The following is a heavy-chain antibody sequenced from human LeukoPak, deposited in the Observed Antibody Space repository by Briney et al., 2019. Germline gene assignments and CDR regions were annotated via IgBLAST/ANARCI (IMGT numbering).Heavy chain of an antibody. CDR3: AGDRGYSNFDY. D-gene: IGHD4-11*01. V-gene: IGHV3-7*01. CDR1: GFTFSNYW. CDR2: MKEDGSEK. J-gene: IGHJ4*02. Sequence: PGGSLRLSCAASGFTFSNYWMSWVRQAPGKGLEWVANMKEDGSEKNYVDSVKGRFTISRDNAQDSVYLQMNSLRAEDTAVYYCAGDRGYSNFDYWGQGTLVTVSS.